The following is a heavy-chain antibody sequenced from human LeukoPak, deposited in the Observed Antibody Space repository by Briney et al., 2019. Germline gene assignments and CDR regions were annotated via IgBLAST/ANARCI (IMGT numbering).Heavy chain of an antibody. V-gene: IGHV3-33*01. D-gene: IGHD6-13*01. J-gene: IGHJ4*02. CDR3: ARVSSWLAAAGPYYFDY. CDR1: GFTFSVYG. CDR2: IWSDGSNK. Sequence: PGGSLRLSCAASGFTFSVYGLHWVRQAPGKGLEWVAVIWSDGSNKYFADSVRGRFTISRDNSKNTLYLQMNSLRAEDTAVYYCARVSSWLAAAGPYYFDYWGQGTLVTVSS.